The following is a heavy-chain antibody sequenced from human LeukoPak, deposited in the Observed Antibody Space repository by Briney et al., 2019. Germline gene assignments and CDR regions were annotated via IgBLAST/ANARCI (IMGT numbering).Heavy chain of an antibody. J-gene: IGHJ4*02. CDR1: GGSVSSGSYY. CDR2: IYYSGST. CDR3: ATAIEYLTLYYFDY. V-gene: IGHV4-61*01. D-gene: IGHD3-9*01. Sequence: PSETLSLTCTVSGGSVSSGSYYWSWIRQPPGRGLEWIGYIYYSGSTNYNPSLKSRVTISVDTSKNQFSLKLSSVTAADTAVYYCATAIEYLTLYYFDYWGQGTLVTVSS.